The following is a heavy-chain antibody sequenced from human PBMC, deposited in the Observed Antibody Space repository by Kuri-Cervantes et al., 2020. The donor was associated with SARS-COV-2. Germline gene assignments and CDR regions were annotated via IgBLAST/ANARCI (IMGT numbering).Heavy chain of an antibody. D-gene: IGHD3-22*01. CDR3: ARPPNYYYDSSGYYHDAFDI. J-gene: IGHJ3*02. V-gene: IGHV1-18*01. Sequence: ASVKVSCKASGYTFTSYGISWVRQAPGQGLEWMGWISAYNGNTNYAQKLQGRVTMTRDTSTSTVYMELSSLRSEDTAVYYCARPPNYYYDSSGYYHDAFDIWGQGTMVTVSS. CDR1: GYTFTSYG. CDR2: ISAYNGNT.